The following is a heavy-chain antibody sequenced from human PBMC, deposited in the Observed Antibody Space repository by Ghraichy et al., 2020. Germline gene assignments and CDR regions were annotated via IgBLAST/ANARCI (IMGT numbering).Heavy chain of an antibody. CDR3: AKSPYDFWSGYYNTGDWFDP. V-gene: IGHV3-30*18. CDR1: GFTFSSYG. Sequence: GESLNISCAASGFTFSSYGMHWVRQAPGKGLEWVAVISYDGSNKYYADSVKGRFTISRDNSKNTLYLQMNSLRAEDTAVYYCAKSPYDFWSGYYNTGDWFDPGGKGTLVTVSS. J-gene: IGHJ5*02. CDR2: ISYDGSNK. D-gene: IGHD3-3*01.